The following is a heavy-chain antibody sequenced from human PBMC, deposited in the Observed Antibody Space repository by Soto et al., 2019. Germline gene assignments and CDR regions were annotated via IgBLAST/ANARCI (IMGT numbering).Heavy chain of an antibody. D-gene: IGHD2-21*01. Sequence: EVQLLESGGGLVQPGGSLRVSCATSGFTFKNFVMSWVRQAPGKGLEWVAAIRASGEQTFYADSVKGRFTISRDNSKNMLFLLMNSLSVDDTAIYFCAQDRGWGVVSPSHDSWGQGTLVTVSS. CDR1: GFTFKNFV. J-gene: IGHJ4*02. V-gene: IGHV3-23*01. CDR2: IRASGEQT. CDR3: AQDRGWGVVSPSHDS.